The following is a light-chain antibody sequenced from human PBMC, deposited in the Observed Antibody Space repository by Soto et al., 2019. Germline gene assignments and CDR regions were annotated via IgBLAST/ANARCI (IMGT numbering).Light chain of an antibody. CDR1: QSVSSSY. CDR2: GAS. J-gene: IGKJ1*01. Sequence: EIVLTQSPGTLSLSPCERATLSCSASQSVSSSYLAWYQQKPGQAPRLLIYGASSRATGIPDRFSGSGSGTEFTLTIGSLQSEDFAVYYCQQYNDWPPTFGQGTKVDI. V-gene: IGKV3-20*01. CDR3: QQYNDWPPT.